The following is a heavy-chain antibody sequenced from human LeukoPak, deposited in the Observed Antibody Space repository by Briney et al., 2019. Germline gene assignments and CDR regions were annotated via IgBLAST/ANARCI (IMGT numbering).Heavy chain of an antibody. V-gene: IGHV3-23*01. CDR2: ISASGGST. CDR3: VKDRDSTLIRGAIYD. Sequence: GGSLRLSCAAFGFTFSTYAMSWVRQAPGKGLEWVCGISASGGSTYYADSVKGRFTISRDNSKNTPYLQMNSLRAEDTAVYYCVKDRDSTLIRGAIYDWGQGTLVTVSS. CDR1: GFTFSTYA. J-gene: IGHJ4*02. D-gene: IGHD3-10*01.